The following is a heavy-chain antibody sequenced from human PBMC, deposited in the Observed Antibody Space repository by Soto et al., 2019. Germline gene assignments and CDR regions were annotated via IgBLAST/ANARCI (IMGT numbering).Heavy chain of an antibody. CDR2: ISWDGGST. J-gene: IGHJ6*02. V-gene: IGHV3-43*01. Sequence: GGSLRLSCAASGFTFDDYTIHWVRQAPWKGLEWVSLISWDGGSTYYADSVKGRFTISRDNSKNSLYLQMNSLRTEDTALYYCAKALAQVGAITGYYGMDVWGQGTTVTVSS. D-gene: IGHD1-26*01. CDR1: GFTFDDYT. CDR3: AKALAQVGAITGYYGMDV.